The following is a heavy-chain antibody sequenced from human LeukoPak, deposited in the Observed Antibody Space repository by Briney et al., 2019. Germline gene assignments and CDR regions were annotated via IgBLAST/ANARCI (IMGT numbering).Heavy chain of an antibody. V-gene: IGHV1-8*01. Sequence: GASVKVSCKASGYSFTSYDINWVRQAAGQGLEWMGWMSPNNGNTGYAQKFQGRVTMTRNTSTSTAYMELSSLTSEDTAVYYCARPPRTSGWYLNCLDPWGQGTLVTVSS. CDR1: GYSFTSYD. CDR2: MSPNNGNT. D-gene: IGHD6-19*01. J-gene: IGHJ5*02. CDR3: ARPPRTSGWYLNCLDP.